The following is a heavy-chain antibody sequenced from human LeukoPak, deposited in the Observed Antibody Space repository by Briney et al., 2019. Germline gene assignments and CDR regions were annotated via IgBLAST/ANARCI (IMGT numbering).Heavy chain of an antibody. CDR2: IYYTGST. D-gene: IGHD5-12*01. V-gene: IGHV4-59*01. J-gene: IGHJ6*03. CDR3: ARVVYSGYDFRGAMDV. Sequence: SETLSLTCTVSGGSISNYYWSWIRQPPGKGLEWIGYIYYTGSTNHNPSLKSRVTISVDTSKNQFSLKLSSVTAADTAVYYCARVVYSGYDFRGAMDVWGKGTTVTVSS. CDR1: GGSISNYY.